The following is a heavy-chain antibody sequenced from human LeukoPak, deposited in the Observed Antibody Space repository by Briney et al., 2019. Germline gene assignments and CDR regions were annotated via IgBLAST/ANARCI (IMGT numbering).Heavy chain of an antibody. V-gene: IGHV3-30-3*01. Sequence: GRSLRLSCAASGFTFSSYAMHWVRQAPGKGLEWVAVISYDGSNKYYADSVKGRFTISRDNAKNSLYLQMNSLRDEDTAVYYCARTLIAAAGTGDYWGQGTLVTVSS. CDR2: ISYDGSNK. D-gene: IGHD6-13*01. J-gene: IGHJ4*02. CDR3: ARTLIAAAGTGDY. CDR1: GFTFSSYA.